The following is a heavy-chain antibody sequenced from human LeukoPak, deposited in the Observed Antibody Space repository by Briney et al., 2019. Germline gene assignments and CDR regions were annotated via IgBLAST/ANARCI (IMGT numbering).Heavy chain of an antibody. V-gene: IGHV3-30*18. J-gene: IGHJ5*02. D-gene: IGHD3-10*01. CDR1: GFTFSSYG. Sequence: GGSLRLSCAASGFTFSSYGMHWVRQAPGKGLEGVAVISYDESNKYYADSVKGRFTISRDNSKNTLYLQMNSLRAEDTAMYYCAKGSYYYGSGSFHWFDPRGQGTLVTVSS. CDR2: ISYDESNK. CDR3: AKGSYYYGSGSFHWFDP.